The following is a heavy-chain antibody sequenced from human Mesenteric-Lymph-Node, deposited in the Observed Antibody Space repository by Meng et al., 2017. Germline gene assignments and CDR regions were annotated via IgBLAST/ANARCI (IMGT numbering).Heavy chain of an antibody. V-gene: IGHV1-3*04. D-gene: IGHD2-8*01. CDR2: INTGNGNT. CDR1: GYTFSSYP. Sequence: ASVKVSCKASGYTFSSYPLHWVRQAPGQRLECLGWINTGNGNTKYSQKFQGRVTISSDTSARTTYMELSSLRSEDTAVYYCATVKSAGVDHFDFWGQGTLVTVSS. CDR3: ATVKSAGVDHFDF. J-gene: IGHJ4*02.